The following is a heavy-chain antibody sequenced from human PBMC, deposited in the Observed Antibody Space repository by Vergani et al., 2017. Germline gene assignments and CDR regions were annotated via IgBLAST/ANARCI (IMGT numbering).Heavy chain of an antibody. J-gene: IGHJ4*02. D-gene: IGHD4-17*01. CDR3: ARVGHGDYFPDY. Sequence: EVQLVESGGGLVQPGGSLRLSCAASGFTFSSYWMSWVRQAPGKGLEWVANIEQDGSKKSYVDSVKGRFTISRDNAKNSLYLQMNSLRVEDTAVYYCARVGHGDYFPDYWWQGSMVTIFS. CDR2: IEQDGSKK. V-gene: IGHV3-7*01. CDR1: GFTFSSYW.